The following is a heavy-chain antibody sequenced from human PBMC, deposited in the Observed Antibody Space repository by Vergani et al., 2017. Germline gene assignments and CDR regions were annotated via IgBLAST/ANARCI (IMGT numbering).Heavy chain of an antibody. CDR3: AKDLIYDSSGGFDY. D-gene: IGHD3-22*01. CDR1: GFTFSSYG. J-gene: IGHJ4*02. CDR2: IRYDGSNK. Sequence: QVQLVESGGGVVQPGGSLRLSCAASGFTFSSYGMHWVRQAPGKGLEWVAFIRYDGSNKYYADSVKGRFTISRDNSKNTLYLQMNSLRAEDTAVYYCAKDLIYDSSGGFDYWGQGNLVTVSS. V-gene: IGHV3-30*02.